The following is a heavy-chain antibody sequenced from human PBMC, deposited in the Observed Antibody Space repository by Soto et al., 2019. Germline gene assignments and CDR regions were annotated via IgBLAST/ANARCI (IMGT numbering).Heavy chain of an antibody. J-gene: IGHJ5*02. D-gene: IGHD6-13*01. V-gene: IGHV1-69*08. CDR3: AREDAAGTSRDWFDP. Sequence: QVQLVQSGAEVKKPGSSVKVSCKASGGTFSSYTISWVRQAPGQGLEWMGRIIPILGIANYAQKFQGRVTITADKSTSTAYMELSSLRSEDTAVYYCAREDAAGTSRDWFDPWGQGTLVTVSS. CDR1: GGTFSSYT. CDR2: IIPILGIA.